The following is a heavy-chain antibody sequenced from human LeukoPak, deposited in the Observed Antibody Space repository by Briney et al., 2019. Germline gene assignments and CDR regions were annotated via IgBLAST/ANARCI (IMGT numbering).Heavy chain of an antibody. V-gene: IGHV3-23*01. D-gene: IGHD3-3*01. CDR1: GFPFSSYA. CDR2: ISGSGGST. J-gene: IGHJ4*02. Sequence: LSGGSLRLSCAPSGFPFSSYAMSWVREAPGKGLEWVSHISGSGGSTYYADSVKRRFTISRDNSKNTLYLQMNTLRPEGTAVYHCAKSSSGFLVWFDYWGQGTLVSVSS. CDR3: AKSSSGFLVWFDY.